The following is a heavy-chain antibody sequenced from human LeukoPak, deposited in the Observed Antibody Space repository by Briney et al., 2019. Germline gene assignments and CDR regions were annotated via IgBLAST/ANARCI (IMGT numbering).Heavy chain of an antibody. CDR2: ISNGGGST. D-gene: IGHD3-22*01. CDR3: AKTYYFDSTGSYYFDH. J-gene: IGHJ4*01. Sequence: GGSLRLSCPASGFTFKNYAMSWVRQAPGKGLEWVSGISNGGGSTYYADSVKGRFTISRDNSKNTMYLQVDSLTAEDTALYYCAKTYYFDSTGSYYFDHWGHGTLVTVSS. CDR1: GFTFKNYA. V-gene: IGHV3-23*01.